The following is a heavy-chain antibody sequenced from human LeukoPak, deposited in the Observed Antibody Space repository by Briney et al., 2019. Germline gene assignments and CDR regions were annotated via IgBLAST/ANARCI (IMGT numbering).Heavy chain of an antibody. D-gene: IGHD2-15*01. CDR3: AREAVVVVAAYMDV. CDR1: GFTFSSYW. J-gene: IGHJ6*03. CDR2: IKQDGSEK. Sequence: GGSLRLSCAASGFTFSSYWMSWVRQAPGKGLEWVANIKQDGSEKYYVDSVKGRFTISRDNAKNSMYLQMNSLRAEDTAVYYCAREAVVVVAAYMDVWGKGTTVTVSS. V-gene: IGHV3-7*01.